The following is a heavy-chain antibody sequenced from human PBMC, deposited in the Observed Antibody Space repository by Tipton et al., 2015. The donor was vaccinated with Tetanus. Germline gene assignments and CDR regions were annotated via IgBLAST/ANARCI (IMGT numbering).Heavy chain of an antibody. Sequence: TLSLTCTVSGGSIRSGGYYWTWIRQHPERGLEWIGYIYYTGDTNYNPSLKSRVTISMDRSENQISLKMTSVTAADTAVYYCAGVTAQRTELYFEHWGQRTQVTVSS. D-gene: IGHD2-8*02. CDR3: AGVTAQRTELYFEH. V-gene: IGHV4-61*08. CDR1: GGSIRSGGYY. CDR2: IYYTGDT. J-gene: IGHJ1*01.